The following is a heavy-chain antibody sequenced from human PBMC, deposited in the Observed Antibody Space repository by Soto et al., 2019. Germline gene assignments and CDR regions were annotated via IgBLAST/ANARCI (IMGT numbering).Heavy chain of an antibody. CDR3: PRFCGETDY. CDR2: IWYDGRNK. V-gene: IGHV3-33*01. J-gene: IGHJ4*02. D-gene: IGHD4-17*01. CDR1: GFTFSSCG. Sequence: QVQLVESGGGVVQPGRSLRLSCAASGFTFSSCGMHWVRQAPGKGLERVAGIWYDGRNKYYADSVKGRFTISRDNSKNKLYVQINSRRAEDRAVYYCPRFCGETDYWGQGTLVTVSS.